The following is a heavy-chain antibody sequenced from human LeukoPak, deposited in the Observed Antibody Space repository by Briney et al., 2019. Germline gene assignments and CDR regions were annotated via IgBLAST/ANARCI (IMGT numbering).Heavy chain of an antibody. CDR2: INHSGST. Sequence: SGTLSLTCAVYGGSFSGYYWSWIRQPPGKGLEWIGEINHSGSTNYNPSLKSRVTISVDTSKNQFSLKLSSVTAADTAVYYCARRSYGDYWGQGTLVTVSS. D-gene: IGHD2-2*01. J-gene: IGHJ4*02. CDR1: GGSFSGYY. CDR3: ARRSYGDY. V-gene: IGHV4-34*01.